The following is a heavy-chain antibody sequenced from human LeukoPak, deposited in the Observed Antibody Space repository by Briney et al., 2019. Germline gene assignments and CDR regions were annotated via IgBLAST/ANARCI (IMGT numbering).Heavy chain of an antibody. Sequence: SCKASGFTFSSYGMHWVRQAPGKGLEWVAVISYDGSNKYYADSVKGRFTISRDNSKNTLYLQMNSLRAEDTAVYYCAKENSTVTVYFDYWGQGTLVTVSS. J-gene: IGHJ4*02. D-gene: IGHD4-17*01. CDR2: ISYDGSNK. V-gene: IGHV3-30*18. CDR3: AKENSTVTVYFDY. CDR1: GFTFSSYG.